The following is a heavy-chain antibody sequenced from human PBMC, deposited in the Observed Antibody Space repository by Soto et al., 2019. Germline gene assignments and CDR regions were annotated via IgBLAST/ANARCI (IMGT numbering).Heavy chain of an antibody. CDR3: PREALGSNWFDP. CDR2: IYYSGST. J-gene: IGHJ5*02. CDR1: GGSVSSGSYY. V-gene: IGHV4-61*01. D-gene: IGHD6-25*01. Sequence: QVQLQESGPGLVKPSETLSLTCTVSGGSVSSGSYYWSWIRQPPGKGLEWIGYIYYSGSTNYNPSLKSRVTISVDTSKNQFSLKLSSVTAADTAVYYCPREALGSNWFDPWGQGTLVTVSS.